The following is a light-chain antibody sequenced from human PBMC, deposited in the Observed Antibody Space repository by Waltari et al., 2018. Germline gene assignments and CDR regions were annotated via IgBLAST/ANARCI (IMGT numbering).Light chain of an antibody. CDR3: AAWDDSLTSFV. J-gene: IGLJ1*01. CDR1: SANIGSNL. CDR2: SNN. Sequence: QSVLTQPPSVSGTPGQRVTISCSGSSANIGSNLVTWYHQLPGTAPKVLIYSNNQRPSGVPDRFAGSKSGTSASLAISGLQSEDEADYYCAAWDDSLTSFVFGSGTTVTVL. V-gene: IGLV1-44*01.